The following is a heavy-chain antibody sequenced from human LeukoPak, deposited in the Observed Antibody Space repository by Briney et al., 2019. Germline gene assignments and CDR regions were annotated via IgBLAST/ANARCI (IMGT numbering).Heavy chain of an antibody. CDR1: GGTFSSYA. Sequence: SVKVSCKASGGTFSSYAISWVRQAPGQGLEWMGGIIPIFGTANYAQKFQGRVTITTDESTSTAYMELSSLRSEDTAVYYCARGGLQYPPLDYWGQGTLVTVSS. D-gene: IGHD4-11*01. CDR3: ARGGLQYPPLDY. CDR2: IIPIFGTA. V-gene: IGHV1-69*05. J-gene: IGHJ4*02.